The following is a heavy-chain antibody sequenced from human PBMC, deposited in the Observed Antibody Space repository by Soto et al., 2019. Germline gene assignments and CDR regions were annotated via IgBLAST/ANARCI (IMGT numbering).Heavy chain of an antibody. Sequence: GGSLRLSCAASGFSFSDYYMSWIRQAPGKGLEWVSYISSSSSYTNYADSVKGRFTISRDNAKNSLYLQMNSLRAEDTAVYYSARDLLYYYGSGSYYKSRLYYYYGMDVWGQGTTVTVSS. J-gene: IGHJ6*02. CDR1: GFSFSDYY. CDR2: ISSSSSYT. CDR3: ARDLLYYYGSGSYYKSRLYYYYGMDV. V-gene: IGHV3-11*05. D-gene: IGHD3-10*01.